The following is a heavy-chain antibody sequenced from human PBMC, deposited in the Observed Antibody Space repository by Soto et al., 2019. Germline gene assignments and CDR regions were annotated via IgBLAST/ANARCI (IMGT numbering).Heavy chain of an antibody. CDR2: ISWNSGSI. CDR1: GFTFDDYA. J-gene: IGHJ4*02. Sequence: EVQLVEAGGGLVQPGRSLRLSCAASGFTFDDYAMHWVRQAPGKGLEWFSGISWNSGSIGYADSVKGRFTISRENAKNSLYLQMNRLRAEDTAFYYCANDRLWFGELLFDYWGQGTLVTVSS. V-gene: IGHV3-9*01. D-gene: IGHD3-10*01. CDR3: ANDRLWFGELLFDY.